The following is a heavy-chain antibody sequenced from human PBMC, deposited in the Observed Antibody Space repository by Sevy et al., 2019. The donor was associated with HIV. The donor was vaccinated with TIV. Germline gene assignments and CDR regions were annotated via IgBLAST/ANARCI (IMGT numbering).Heavy chain of an antibody. D-gene: IGHD6-13*01. CDR3: ARESLLPGYSSSWYYFDY. CDR2: IYSGGST. CDR1: GFTVSSNY. V-gene: IGHV3-66*02. Sequence: GGSLRLSGAASGFTVSSNYMSWVRQAPGKGLEWVSVIYSGGSTYYADSVKGRFTISRDNSKNTLYLQMNSLRAEDTAVYYCARESLLPGYSSSWYYFDYWGQGTLVTVSS. J-gene: IGHJ4*02.